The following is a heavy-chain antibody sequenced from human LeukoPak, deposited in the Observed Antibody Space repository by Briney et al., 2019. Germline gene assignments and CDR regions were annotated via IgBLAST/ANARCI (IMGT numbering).Heavy chain of an antibody. CDR3: AKSIATGAVGVAPDAFDI. Sequence: PGGSLRLSCAASGFTVSSNYMTWVRQAPGKGLEWVSVVSSGGTTYYADSVKGRFTISRDNSKNTLYLQMNSLRADETAVYHCAKSIATGAVGVAPDAFDIWGQGTMVTVSS. V-gene: IGHV3-53*01. J-gene: IGHJ3*02. CDR1: GFTVSSNY. D-gene: IGHD5-12*01. CDR2: VSSGGTT.